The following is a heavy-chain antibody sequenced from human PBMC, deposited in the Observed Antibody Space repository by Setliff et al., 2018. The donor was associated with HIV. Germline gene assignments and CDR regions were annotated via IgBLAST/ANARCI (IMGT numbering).Heavy chain of an antibody. CDR3: TNKPESFNPFDI. Sequence: GSLRLSCAPSGFRFSDYTMTWVRQAPGKGLECVSGISGSGDTIYYADSVKGRFTISRDNAKKSLYLEMTSLRVEDTALYYCTNKPESFNPFDIWGQGTMVTVSS. CDR2: ISGSGDTI. V-gene: IGHV3-23*01. CDR1: GFRFSDYT. J-gene: IGHJ3*02.